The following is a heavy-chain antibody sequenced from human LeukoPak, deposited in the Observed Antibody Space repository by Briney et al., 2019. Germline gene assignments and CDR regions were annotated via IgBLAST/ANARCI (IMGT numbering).Heavy chain of an antibody. CDR3: ARGDGGEYYYDSSGYYPFDY. Sequence: GGSLRLSCAASGFTVSSNYMSWVRQAPGKGLEWVSVIYSGGSTYYADSVKGRFTISRDNSKNTLYLQMNSLRAEDTAVYYCARGDGGEYYYDSSGYYPFDYWGQGTLVTVSS. CDR2: IYSGGST. J-gene: IGHJ4*02. D-gene: IGHD3-22*01. CDR1: GFTVSSNY. V-gene: IGHV3-66*01.